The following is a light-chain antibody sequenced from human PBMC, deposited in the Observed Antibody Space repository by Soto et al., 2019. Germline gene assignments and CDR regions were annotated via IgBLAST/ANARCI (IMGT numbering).Light chain of an antibody. V-gene: IGLV2-14*03. CDR2: DIS. CDR1: SSDVGGHDL. Sequence: QSALTQPASVSGSPGQSIAISCTGTSSDVGGHDLVSWYQQHPGKVPKLIICDISSRPSGVSNRFSGSKSGNTASLTISGLQAEDVADYYCSSFTSSTTYVFGTGTIVTVL. CDR3: SSFTSSTTYV. J-gene: IGLJ1*01.